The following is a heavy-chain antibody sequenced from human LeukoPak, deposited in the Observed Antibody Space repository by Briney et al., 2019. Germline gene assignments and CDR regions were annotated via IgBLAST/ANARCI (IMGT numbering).Heavy chain of an antibody. V-gene: IGHV3-21*01. CDR3: ARDSGPNGFYYYMGV. J-gene: IGHJ6*03. CDR2: ISSSSTYI. D-gene: IGHD1-1*01. Sequence: KPGGSLRLSCAASGFPISSFSMNWVRQAPGKGLEWVSCISSSSTYIYYADSVKGRFTISRDNAKNSLSLQMNSLRAEDTAVYYCARDSGPNGFYYYMGVWGKGTTVTVSS. CDR1: GFPISSFS.